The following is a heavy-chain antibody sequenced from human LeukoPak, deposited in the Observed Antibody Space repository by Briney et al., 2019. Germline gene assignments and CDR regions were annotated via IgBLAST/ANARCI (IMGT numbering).Heavy chain of an antibody. D-gene: IGHD3-22*01. CDR2: ITRSSIYM. Sequence: GGSLRLSCAASGFTFSSYSMNWVRQAPGKGLEWVSSITRSSIYMYYADSVKGRFTISRDNAKNSLYLQMNSLRAEDTAVYYCARVAMIVAKPYDNWGQGTLVTVSS. J-gene: IGHJ4*02. V-gene: IGHV3-21*01. CDR1: GFTFSSYS. CDR3: ARVAMIVAKPYDN.